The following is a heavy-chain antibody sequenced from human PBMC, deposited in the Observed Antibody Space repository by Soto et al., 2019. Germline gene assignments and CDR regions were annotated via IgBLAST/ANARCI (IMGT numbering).Heavy chain of an antibody. V-gene: IGHV4-34*01. CDR1: GGSFSGYY. CDR2: INHSGST. J-gene: IGHJ5*02. CDR3: ARGEGIAAAGSPKRRWFDP. D-gene: IGHD6-13*01. Sequence: SSETLSLTCAVYGGSFSGYYWSWIRQPPGKGLEWIGEINHSGSTNYNPSLKSRVTISVDTSKNQFSLKLSSVTAADTAVYYCARGEGIAAAGSPKRRWFDPWGQGTLVTVSS.